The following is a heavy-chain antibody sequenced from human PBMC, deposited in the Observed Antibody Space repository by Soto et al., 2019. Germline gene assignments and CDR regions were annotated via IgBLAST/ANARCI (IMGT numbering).Heavy chain of an antibody. CDR2: ISAYNGNT. J-gene: IGHJ4*02. Sequence: ASVKGSCKASGYTFTSYGIRWVRQAPGQGLEWMGWISAYNGNTNYAQKLQGRVTMTTDTSTSTAYMELRSLRSDDTAVYYCARVYDCSGYSYGPPDYWGQGTLVTVYS. CDR3: ARVYDCSGYSYGPPDY. D-gene: IGHD3-22*01. V-gene: IGHV1-18*04. CDR1: GYTFTSYG.